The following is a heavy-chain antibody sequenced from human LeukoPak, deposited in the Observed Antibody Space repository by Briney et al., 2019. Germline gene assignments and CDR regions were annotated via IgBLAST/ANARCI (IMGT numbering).Heavy chain of an antibody. CDR2: IQQDGSEK. D-gene: IGHD6-13*01. CDR3: AREASSWNYYFDY. Sequence: GGSLRLSCAASGFTFSSYWMSWVRQAPGKGLEWVANIQQDGSEKYSVDSVKGRFTISRDNAKNSLYLQMNSLRAEDTAVYYCAREASSWNYYFDYWGQGTLVTVSS. CDR1: GFTFSSYW. J-gene: IGHJ4*02. V-gene: IGHV3-7*01.